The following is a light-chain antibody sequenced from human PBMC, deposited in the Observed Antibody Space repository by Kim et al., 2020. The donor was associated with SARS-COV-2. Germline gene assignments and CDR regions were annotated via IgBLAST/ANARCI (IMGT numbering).Light chain of an antibody. V-gene: IGKV3-15*01. J-gene: IGKJ1*01. CDR3: QQYNNWPGT. CDR2: GAS. CDR1: QSVSSN. Sequence: EIVMTQSPATLSVSPGERATLSCRASQSVSSNLAWYQQKPGQAPRLLINGASNRATGIPARFSGSGSGTDFTLTISSLQSEDFAVYYCQQYNNWPGTFGQGTKVDIK.